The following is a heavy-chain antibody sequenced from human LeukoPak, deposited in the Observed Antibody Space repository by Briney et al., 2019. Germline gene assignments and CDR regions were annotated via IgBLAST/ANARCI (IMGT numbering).Heavy chain of an antibody. CDR2: IIPIFGTA. J-gene: IGHJ4*02. Sequence: ASVKVSCKASGGTFSSYAISWVRQAPGQGLEWMGGIIPIFGTANYAQKFQDRVTITTDESTSTAYMELSSLRSEDTAVYYCATGGVRDGYNPDYWGQGTLVTVSS. CDR3: ATGGVRDGYNPDY. CDR1: GGTFSSYA. D-gene: IGHD5-24*01. V-gene: IGHV1-69*05.